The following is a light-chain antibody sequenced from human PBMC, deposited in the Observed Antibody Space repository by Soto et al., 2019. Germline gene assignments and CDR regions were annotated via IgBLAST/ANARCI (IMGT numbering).Light chain of an antibody. Sequence: QSALTQPASVSGSPGQSITISCTGTSSDVGGYNLVSWYQQHPGKAPKVMIYEGSKRPSGVSNRFSGSKSGNTASLTISGLQAEDEADYYCCSYAGSRTYVFGTGTKVT. CDR1: SSDVGGYNL. CDR3: CSYAGSRTYV. J-gene: IGLJ1*01. CDR2: EGS. V-gene: IGLV2-23*01.